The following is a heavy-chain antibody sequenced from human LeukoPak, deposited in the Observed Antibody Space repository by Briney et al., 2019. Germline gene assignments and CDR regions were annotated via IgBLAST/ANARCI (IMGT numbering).Heavy chain of an antibody. J-gene: IGHJ6*03. CDR1: GGSISSSNYY. D-gene: IGHD5-18*01. Sequence: SETLSLTCTVSGGSISSSNYYWGWIRQPPGKGLEWIGSLYYSGSTYYNPSLKSRVTISVDTSKNQFSLKLSSVTAADTAVYYCAKASRFGYSYGPREYFYYMDVWGKGTTVTISS. CDR3: AKASRFGYSYGPREYFYYMDV. CDR2: LYYSGST. V-gene: IGHV4-39*07.